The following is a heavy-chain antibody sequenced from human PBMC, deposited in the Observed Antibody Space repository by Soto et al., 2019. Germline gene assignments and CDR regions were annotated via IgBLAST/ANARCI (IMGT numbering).Heavy chain of an antibody. V-gene: IGHV4-30-2*01. D-gene: IGHD2-21*02. CDR3: ARGSAAVLLFPVPGSYYLVY. Sequence: SETLSLTCAVSGGSISSGGYSWSWIRQPPGKGLEWIGYIYHIGSTYYNPSLKSRATISVDRSKNHSSLMLSSVTAADLAVYYFARGSAAVLLFPVPGSYYLVYWGQGTMMTV. CDR1: GGSISSGGYS. CDR2: IYHIGST. J-gene: IGHJ4*02.